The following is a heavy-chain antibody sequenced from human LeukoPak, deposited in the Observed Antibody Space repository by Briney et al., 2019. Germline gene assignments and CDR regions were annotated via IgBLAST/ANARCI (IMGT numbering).Heavy chain of an antibody. Sequence: GGSLRLSCAASGFTLSSYWMSWVRQAPGKGLEWVANIKQDGSEKYYVDSVKGRFTISRDNAKNSLYLQMNSLRAEDTAVYYCAGSSPPFDYWGQGTLVTVSS. CDR1: GFTLSSYW. CDR2: IKQDGSEK. D-gene: IGHD6-13*01. CDR3: AGSSPPFDY. J-gene: IGHJ4*02. V-gene: IGHV3-7*01.